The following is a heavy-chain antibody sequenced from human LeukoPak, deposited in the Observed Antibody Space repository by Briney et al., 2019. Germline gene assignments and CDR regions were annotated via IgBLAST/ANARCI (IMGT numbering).Heavy chain of an antibody. V-gene: IGHV3-23*01. Sequence: GGSLRLSCAASGFTFSNYAMSWVRQAPGKGLEWVSAISGSGGSTYYADSVKGRFTISRDNSKNSLYLQMNSLRAEDTAVYYCAKDLIPYQLLTSPSDYWGQGTLVTVSS. D-gene: IGHD2-2*01. J-gene: IGHJ4*02. CDR3: AKDLIPYQLLTSPSDY. CDR2: ISGSGGST. CDR1: GFTFSNYA.